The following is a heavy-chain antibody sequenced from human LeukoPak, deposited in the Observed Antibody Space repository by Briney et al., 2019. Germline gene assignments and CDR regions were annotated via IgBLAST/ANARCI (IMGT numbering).Heavy chain of an antibody. CDR1: GFTFTNYW. J-gene: IGHJ4*02. V-gene: IGHV3-7*01. CDR2: INQDGSAK. Sequence: AGGSLRLSCAASGFTFTNYWMFWVRQAPGKGLEWVANINQDGSAKYYVDSVKGRFTISRDNARNSLYLQMNSLRAEDTAVYYCAKAFNSSWHNWGQGTLVTVSS. CDR3: AKAFNSSWHN. D-gene: IGHD6-13*01.